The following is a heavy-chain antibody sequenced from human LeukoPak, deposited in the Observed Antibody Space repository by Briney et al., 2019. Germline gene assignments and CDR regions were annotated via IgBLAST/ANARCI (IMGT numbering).Heavy chain of an antibody. V-gene: IGHV1-2*02. Sequence: ASVKVSCKASGYTFTGYYMHWMRQAPGQGLEGMGWINPNSGGTNYAQKFQGRVTMTRDTSISTAYMELSRLRSDDTAVYYCARADSRIVVVPAAMSRRSWFDPWGQGTLVTVSS. J-gene: IGHJ5*02. CDR1: GYTFTGYY. D-gene: IGHD2-2*01. CDR3: ARADSRIVVVPAAMSRRSWFDP. CDR2: INPNSGGT.